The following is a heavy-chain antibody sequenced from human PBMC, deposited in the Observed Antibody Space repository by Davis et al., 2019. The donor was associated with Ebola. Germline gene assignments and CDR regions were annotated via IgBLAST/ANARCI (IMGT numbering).Heavy chain of an antibody. D-gene: IGHD3-3*01. CDR2: INPNSGGT. Sequence: ASVKVSCKASAYTFTDHHMHWVRQAPGQGLEWMGRINPNSGGTNYAQKFQGRVTMTRDTSISTAYMELSRLRSDDTAVYYCARDPVFGVVIINDYWGQGTLVTVSS. CDR1: AYTFTDHH. V-gene: IGHV1-2*06. CDR3: ARDPVFGVVIINDY. J-gene: IGHJ4*02.